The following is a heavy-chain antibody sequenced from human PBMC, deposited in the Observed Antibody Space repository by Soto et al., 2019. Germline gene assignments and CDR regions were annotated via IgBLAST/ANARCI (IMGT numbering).Heavy chain of an antibody. CDR2: ISGSGGST. CDR1: GFTFSSYA. V-gene: IGHV3-23*01. Sequence: PGGSLRLSCAASGFTFSSYAMSWVRQAPGKGLEWVSAISGSGGSTYYADSVKGRFTISRDNSKNTLYLQMNSLRAEDTAVYYCAKDTRGYSYGYYFDYWGQGTLVTVYS. D-gene: IGHD5-18*01. J-gene: IGHJ4*02. CDR3: AKDTRGYSYGYYFDY.